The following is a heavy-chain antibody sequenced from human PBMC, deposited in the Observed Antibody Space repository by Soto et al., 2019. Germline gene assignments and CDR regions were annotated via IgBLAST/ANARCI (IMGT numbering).Heavy chain of an antibody. J-gene: IGHJ6*02. CDR3: ARAPTKGYSYGPYYYYGMDV. V-gene: IGHV4-4*07. CDR2: IYTSGGT. Sequence: PSETLSLTCTVSGGSISSYYWSWIRQPAGKGLEWIGRIYTSGGTNYNPSLKSRVTMSVDTSKNQFSLKLSSVTAADTAVYYCARAPTKGYSYGPYYYYGMDVWGQGTTVTVSS. CDR1: GGSISSYY. D-gene: IGHD5-18*01.